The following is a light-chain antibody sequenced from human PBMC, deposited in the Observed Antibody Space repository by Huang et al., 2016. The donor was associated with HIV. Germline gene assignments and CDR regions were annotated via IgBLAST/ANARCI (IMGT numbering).Light chain of an antibody. CDR1: QSINRS. CDR2: HAS. J-gene: IGKJ4*01. CDR3: QQSYSAPPT. Sequence: IQMAQSPSSLSASVGDRVTITCRASQSINRSLNWYQLKPGKAPKFLIYHASTLQRGVPSRFSGSGSGTDFTLTITSLQPEDFATYFCQQSYSAPPTFGGGTKVEIK. V-gene: IGKV1-39*01.